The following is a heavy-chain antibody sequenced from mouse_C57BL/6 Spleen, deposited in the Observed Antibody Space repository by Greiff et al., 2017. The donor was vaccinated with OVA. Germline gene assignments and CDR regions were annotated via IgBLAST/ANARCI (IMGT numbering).Heavy chain of an antibody. J-gene: IGHJ1*03. V-gene: IGHV1-82*01. D-gene: IGHD2-2*01. CDR2: IYRGDGDT. Sequence: QVQLQQSGPEPVKPGASVKISCKASGYAFSSSWMNWVKQRPGKGLEWIGRIYRGDGDTNYNGKFKGKATLTADKSSSTAYMQLSSLTSEDSAVYFCARLGLWLRYFDVWGTGTTVTVSS. CDR3: ARLGLWLRYFDV. CDR1: GYAFSSSW.